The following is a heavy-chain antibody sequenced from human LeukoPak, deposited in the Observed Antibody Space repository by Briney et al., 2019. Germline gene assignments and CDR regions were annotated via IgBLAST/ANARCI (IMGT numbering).Heavy chain of an antibody. CDR1: GYTFTGYY. V-gene: IGHV1-2*02. D-gene: IGHD1-1*01. CDR2: INPNSGGT. J-gene: IGHJ6*03. CDR3: ARVWELDYYMDV. Sequence: ASVKVSCKASGYTFTGYYMHWVRQAPGQGLEWMGWINPNSGGTNYAQKFQGRVTMTRDTSISTAYMELSRLRSDDTAVYYCARVWELDYYMDVWGKGTTVTVSS.